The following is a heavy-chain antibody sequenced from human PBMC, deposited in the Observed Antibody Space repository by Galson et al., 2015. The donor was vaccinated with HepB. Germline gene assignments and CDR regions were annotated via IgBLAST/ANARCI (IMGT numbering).Heavy chain of an antibody. Sequence: SVKVSCKASGYTFTSNGISWVRQAPRQGLEWMGWISANSGNTKYAQNLQGRATLTRDTSTSTAYLELRSLRSDDTAAYYCARDRDYRFDYWGQGTLVTVSS. CDR2: ISANSGNT. J-gene: IGHJ4*02. CDR1: GYTFTSNG. D-gene: IGHD4/OR15-4a*01. V-gene: IGHV1-18*04. CDR3: ARDRDYRFDY.